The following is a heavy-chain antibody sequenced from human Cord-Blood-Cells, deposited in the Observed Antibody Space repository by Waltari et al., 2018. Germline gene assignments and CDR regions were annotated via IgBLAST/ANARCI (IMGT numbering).Heavy chain of an antibody. J-gene: IGHJ6*02. CDR2: ISAYNGNT. CDR3: ARDLIAVVGTGIYDYYYYYGMDV. D-gene: IGHD6-19*01. V-gene: IGHV1-18*01. CDR1: GYTFTSYG. Sequence: GAEVKKPGASVKVSCKASGYTFTSYGISWVRQAPGQGLEWMGWISAYNGNTNYAQKLQGRVTMTTDTSTSTAYMELRSLRSDDTAVYYCARDLIAVVGTGIYDYYYYYGMDVWGQGTTVTVSS.